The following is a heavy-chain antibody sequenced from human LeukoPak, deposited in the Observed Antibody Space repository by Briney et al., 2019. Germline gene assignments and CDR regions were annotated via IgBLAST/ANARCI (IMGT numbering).Heavy chain of an antibody. CDR3: ARDLEPPYYYYYYGMDV. V-gene: IGHV1-18*01. Sequence: GASVKVSCKASGYTFTSYGISWVRQAPGQGLEWMGWISAYNGNTNYAQKLQGRVTMTTDTSTSTAYMELRSPRSDDTAVYYCARDLEPPYYYYYYGMDVWGQGTTVTVSS. D-gene: IGHD1-1*01. CDR2: ISAYNGNT. CDR1: GYTFTSYG. J-gene: IGHJ6*02.